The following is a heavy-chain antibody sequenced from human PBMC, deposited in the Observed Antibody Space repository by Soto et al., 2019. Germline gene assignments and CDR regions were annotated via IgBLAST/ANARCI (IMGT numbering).Heavy chain of an antibody. CDR3: AKPVFVPTAMVGTFDV. D-gene: IGHD2-2*01. V-gene: IGHV3-23*01. CDR1: GFTFSSFA. Sequence: EVQLLESGGGLVQPGGSLRLSCAASGFTFSSFAMTWVRQAPGKGLEWVSTVSDSGGSRYYADSVKGRFTISRDNSKNTVFLQMNSLRAEDTAVYYCAKPVFVPTAMVGTFDVLGQGTMVTVSS. J-gene: IGHJ3*01. CDR2: VSDSGGSR.